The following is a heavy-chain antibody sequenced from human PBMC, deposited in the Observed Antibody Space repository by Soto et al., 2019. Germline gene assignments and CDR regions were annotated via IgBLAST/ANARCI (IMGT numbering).Heavy chain of an antibody. V-gene: IGHV4-39*01. Sequence: PSETLSLTCTVSGGSISSSSYYWGWIRQPPGKGLEWIGSIYYSGSTYYKPSLKSRVTISVDTSKNKFSLKLSSVTPADTAVYYCASPKIAFYNWFNPWGQGTLVTVS. CDR3: ASPKIAFYNWFNP. CDR2: IYYSGST. CDR1: GGSISSSSYY. J-gene: IGHJ5*02. D-gene: IGHD3-3*02.